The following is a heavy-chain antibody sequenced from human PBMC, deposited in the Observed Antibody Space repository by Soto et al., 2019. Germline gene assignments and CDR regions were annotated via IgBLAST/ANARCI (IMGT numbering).Heavy chain of an antibody. CDR3: AAGGEGGWFDP. D-gene: IGHD3-10*01. Sequence: EVQLVESGGGLVQPGGSLRLSCAASGFTFSSYSMNWVRQAPGKGLEWFSYISSSSSTIYYADSVKGRFTIPRDNANNLRYLQMNSLRAEDKAVYYYAAGGEGGWFDPWGQGPLVTVSS. CDR2: ISSSSSTI. J-gene: IGHJ5*02. V-gene: IGHV3-48*01. CDR1: GFTFSSYS.